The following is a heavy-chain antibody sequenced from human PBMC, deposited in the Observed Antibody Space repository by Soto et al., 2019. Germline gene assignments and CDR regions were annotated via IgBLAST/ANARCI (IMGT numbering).Heavy chain of an antibody. V-gene: IGHV5-51*01. CDR2: IYPGDSDT. D-gene: IGHD6-13*01. J-gene: IGHJ6*02. Sequence: GESLKISCSGSGYSFPSYWINWVRQMPGKGLEWMGIIYPGDSDTRYSPSFQGQVTISADKSISTAYLQWRSLKASDTAMYYCARHHGSPGSYYGMDVWGQGTTVTVSS. CDR3: ARHHGSPGSYYGMDV. CDR1: GYSFPSYW.